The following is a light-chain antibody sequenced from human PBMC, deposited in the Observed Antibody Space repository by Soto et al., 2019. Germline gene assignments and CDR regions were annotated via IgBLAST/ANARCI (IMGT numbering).Light chain of an antibody. CDR2: EGN. CDR3: CSYVGARTYV. CDR1: VSDVGNFGP. Sequence: QSVLTQPASVSGSPGQSITISCTGSVSDVGNFGPVSWYQQHPGQVPKPIIYEGNRRPSGVSSRFSGSKSGNTASLTISGLQAEDEADYYCCSYVGARTYVFGTGTKVTVL. V-gene: IGLV2-23*01. J-gene: IGLJ1*01.